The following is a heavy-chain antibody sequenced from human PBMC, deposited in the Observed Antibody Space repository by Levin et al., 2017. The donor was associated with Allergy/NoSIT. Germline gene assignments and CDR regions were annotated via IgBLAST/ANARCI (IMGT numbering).Heavy chain of an antibody. D-gene: IGHD6-19*01. Sequence: GGSLRLSCAASGFTLSSYGMHWVRQAPGKGLEWVAVIWYDGSNKFYVDSVKGRFTISRDISKNTLYLQMNSLRVEDTAVYYCARGVAGTHFGYWVQGTLVTVSS. CDR2: IWYDGSNK. CDR1: GFTLSSYG. CDR3: ARGVAGTHFGY. J-gene: IGHJ4*02. V-gene: IGHV3-33*01.